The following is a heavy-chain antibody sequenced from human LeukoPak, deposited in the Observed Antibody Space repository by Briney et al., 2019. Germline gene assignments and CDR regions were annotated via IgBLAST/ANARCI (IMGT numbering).Heavy chain of an antibody. V-gene: IGHV3-21*01. J-gene: IGHJ4*02. CDR1: GFTFSSYN. Sequence: GGSLRLSCAASGFTFSSYNMNWVRQAPGKGLEWVSSISSSSSYIYYADSVKGRFTISRDNAKNSLYLQMNGLRAEDTAVYYCARGGTGYYDSSGYYPFDYWGQGTLVTVSS. CDR3: ARGGTGYYDSSGYYPFDY. D-gene: IGHD3-22*01. CDR2: ISSSSSYI.